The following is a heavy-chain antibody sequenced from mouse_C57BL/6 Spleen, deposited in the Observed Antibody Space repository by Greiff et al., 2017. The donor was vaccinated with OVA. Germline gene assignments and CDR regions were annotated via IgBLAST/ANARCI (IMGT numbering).Heavy chain of an antibody. Sequence: DVKLVESGGGLVKPGGSLKLSCAASGFTFSSYAMSWVRQTPEKRLEWVATISDGGSYTYYPDNVKGRFTISRDNAKNNLYLQMSHLKSEDTAMYYCARDRVYDYDDAMDYWGQGTSVTVSS. CDR3: ARDRVYDYDDAMDY. V-gene: IGHV5-4*01. CDR1: GFTFSSYA. CDR2: ISDGGSYT. D-gene: IGHD2-4*01. J-gene: IGHJ4*01.